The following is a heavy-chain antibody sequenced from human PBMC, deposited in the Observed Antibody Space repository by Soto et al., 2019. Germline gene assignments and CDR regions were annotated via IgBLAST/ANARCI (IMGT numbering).Heavy chain of an antibody. D-gene: IGHD2-2*01. CDR1: GGSISSSNW. V-gene: IGHV4-4*02. J-gene: IGHJ4*02. CDR2: IYHSGST. Sequence: QVQLQESGPGLVKPSGTLSLTCAVSGGSISSSNWWSWVRQPPGKGLEWIGEIYHSGSTNYNPSLKXRXAXSXXKSTTQFSRKLSSVTAADTAVYYCASLPATSDFGYWGQGTLVTVSS. CDR3: ASLPATSDFGY.